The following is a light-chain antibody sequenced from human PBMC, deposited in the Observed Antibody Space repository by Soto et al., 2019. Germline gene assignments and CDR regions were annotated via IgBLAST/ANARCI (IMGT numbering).Light chain of an antibody. CDR2: GAS. Sequence: EILMTQSPATLSVSPGVRATLSCRASENVNQNLAWYQQKPGQAPRLLIYGASARATGIPARFSGSGSRTEFTLTIGSLQSEDFALYYCQQYNDWPLTFGGGTKVDIK. J-gene: IGKJ4*01. CDR1: ENVNQN. CDR3: QQYNDWPLT. V-gene: IGKV3-15*01.